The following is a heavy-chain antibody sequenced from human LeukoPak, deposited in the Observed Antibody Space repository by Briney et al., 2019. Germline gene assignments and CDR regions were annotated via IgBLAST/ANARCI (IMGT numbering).Heavy chain of an antibody. J-gene: IGHJ4*02. CDR3: ARVRWSGYYPYYFDY. CDR1: GYTFTGYY. D-gene: IGHD3-3*01. CDR2: ISAYNGNT. V-gene: IGHV1-18*04. Sequence: ASVKVSCKASGYTFTGYYMHWVRQAPGQGLEWMGWISAYNGNTNYAQKLQGRVTMTSDTSTSTAYMELRSLRSDDTAVYYCARVRWSGYYPYYFDYWGQGTLVTVSS.